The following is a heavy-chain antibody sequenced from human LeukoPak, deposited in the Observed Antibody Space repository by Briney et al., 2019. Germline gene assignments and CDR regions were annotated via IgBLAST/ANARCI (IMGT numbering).Heavy chain of an antibody. D-gene: IGHD6-19*01. CDR1: GYTFTGYY. Sequence: SCKASGYTFTGYYMHWVRQAPGKGLEWLAVISDIGSQKSYADSVKGRFTISRDNSKNTLFLQMNSLRPEDTAVYYCAKEYDSGWTSFDYWGRGTVVTVSS. V-gene: IGHV3-30*18. CDR3: AKEYDSGWTSFDY. CDR2: ISDIGSQK. J-gene: IGHJ4*02.